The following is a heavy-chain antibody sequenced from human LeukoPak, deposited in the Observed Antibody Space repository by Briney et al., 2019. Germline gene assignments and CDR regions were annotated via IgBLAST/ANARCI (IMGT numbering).Heavy chain of an antibody. CDR1: GYTFTGYY. D-gene: IGHD6-13*01. V-gene: IGHV1-2*02. CDR3: AREPSLPIAAAGNWFDP. CDR2: INPNSGGT. Sequence: ASVKVSCKAYGYTFTGYYMHWVRQAPGQGLEWMGWINPNSGGTNYAQKFQGRVTMTRDTSISAAYMELSRLRSDDTAVYYCAREPSLPIAAAGNWFDPWGQGTLVTVSS. J-gene: IGHJ5*02.